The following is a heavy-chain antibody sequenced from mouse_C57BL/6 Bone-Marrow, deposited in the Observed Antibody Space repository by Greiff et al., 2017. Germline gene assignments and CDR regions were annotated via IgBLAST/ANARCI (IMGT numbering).Heavy chain of an antibody. V-gene: IGHV1-50*01. CDR1: GYTFTSYW. CDR2: IDPSDSYT. CDR3: ARFDSRQLRLDYFDY. J-gene: IGHJ2*01. Sequence: QVQLQQSGAELVKPGASVKLSCKASGYTFTSYWMQWVKQRPGQGLEWIGEIDPSDSYTNYNQKFKGKATLTVDTSSSTAYMQLSSLTSEDSAVYYCARFDSRQLRLDYFDYWGQGTTLTVSS. D-gene: IGHD3-2*02.